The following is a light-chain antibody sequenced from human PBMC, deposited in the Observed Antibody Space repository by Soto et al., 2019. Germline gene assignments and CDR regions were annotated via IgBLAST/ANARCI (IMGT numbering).Light chain of an antibody. CDR3: GTWDTSLSAGV. CDR1: SSNIGDYY. Sequence: VLTQPPSVSAAPGHNVTISCFGSSSNIGDYYVSWYQQLPGTAPKLLIYDNHNRPSGIPDRXSXXXXXXXXTLGITGLXPGXEADYYCGTWDTSLSAGVFGSXTKVXVL. J-gene: IGLJ1*01. CDR2: DNH. V-gene: IGLV1-51*01.